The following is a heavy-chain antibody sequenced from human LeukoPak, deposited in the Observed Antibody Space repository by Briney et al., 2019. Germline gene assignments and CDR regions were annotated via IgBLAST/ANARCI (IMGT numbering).Heavy chain of an antibody. CDR2: ISSSSDNI. CDR1: GFTLSTYS. CDR3: TRGTGPGSYLIDY. Sequence: GGSLRLSCEGSGFTLSTYSIHWVRQAPGKGLEGVSLISSSSDNINYAASVKGRLTISRDNAKNSVHLQMTSLRAEDTAVYYCTRGTGPGSYLIDYWGQGTLVTVSS. J-gene: IGHJ4*02. D-gene: IGHD3-10*01. V-gene: IGHV3-48*01.